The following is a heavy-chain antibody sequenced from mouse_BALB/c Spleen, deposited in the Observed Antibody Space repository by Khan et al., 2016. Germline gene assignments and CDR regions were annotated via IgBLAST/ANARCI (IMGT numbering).Heavy chain of an antibody. Sequence: EVQLVESGGGLVQPKGSLKLSCAAPGFTFNTYAMNWVRQAPGKGLEWVARIRSKSNNYATYYADSVKDRFTISRDDSQSMLYLQMNNLKTEDTAMYYCVRHAYYRYGDYAMDYWGQGTSVTVSS. V-gene: IGHV10-1*02. CDR3: VRHAYYRYGDYAMDY. CDR1: GFTFNTYA. D-gene: IGHD2-14*01. CDR2: IRSKSNNYAT. J-gene: IGHJ4*01.